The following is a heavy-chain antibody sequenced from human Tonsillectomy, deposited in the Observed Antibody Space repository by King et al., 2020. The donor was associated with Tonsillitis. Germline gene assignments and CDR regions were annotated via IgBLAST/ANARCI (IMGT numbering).Heavy chain of an antibody. Sequence: YYADSVKGRFTISRDNSKNTLYLQMNSLRAEDTAVYYCAKVATWDPLWGYWG. D-gene: IGHD5-12*01. V-gene: IGHV3-23*01. CDR3: AKVATWDPLWGY. J-gene: IGHJ4*01.